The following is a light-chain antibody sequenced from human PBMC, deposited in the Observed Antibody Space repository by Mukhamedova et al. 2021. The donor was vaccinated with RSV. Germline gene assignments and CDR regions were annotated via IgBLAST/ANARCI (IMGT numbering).Light chain of an antibody. CDR2: EVT. V-gene: IGLV2-23*02. Sequence: ISCTGTTNDVGSYNLVSWYQLHPGKVPKLLIYEVTKRPSGISDRFSGSKSDNTASLTISGLQPEDEADYYCSSYGGSTTYVIFGG. CDR1: TNDVGSYNL. J-gene: IGLJ2*01. CDR3: SSYGGSTTYVI.